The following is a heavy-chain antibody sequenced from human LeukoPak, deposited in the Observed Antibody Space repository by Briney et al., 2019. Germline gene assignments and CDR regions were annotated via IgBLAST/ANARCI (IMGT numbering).Heavy chain of an antibody. J-gene: IGHJ6*03. V-gene: IGHV4-4*07. CDR1: GGSISSYY. D-gene: IGHD1-14*01. CDR3: ARGRTGTLTAYYYYYMDV. Sequence: SETLSLTCTVSGGSISSYYWSWIRQPAGKGLEWIERIYTSGSTNYSPSLKSRVTMSIDTSKNQFSLKLSSVTAADTAVYYCARGRTGTLTAYYYYYMDVWGKGTTVTVSS. CDR2: IYTSGST.